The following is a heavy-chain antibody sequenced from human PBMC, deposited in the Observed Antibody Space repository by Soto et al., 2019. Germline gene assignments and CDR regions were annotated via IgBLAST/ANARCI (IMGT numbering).Heavy chain of an antibody. Sequence: EVQLVESGGGLVQPGRSLRLSCAASGFTFDVYAMHWVRQAPGKGLEWVSGISWNSGIIDYADSVKGRFTISRDNAKNSLYLQMNSLRAEDTALYYCAKGYSYGVLEPLGYWGQGTLVTVSS. CDR2: ISWNSGII. D-gene: IGHD5-18*01. V-gene: IGHV3-9*01. J-gene: IGHJ4*02. CDR1: GFTFDVYA. CDR3: AKGYSYGVLEPLGY.